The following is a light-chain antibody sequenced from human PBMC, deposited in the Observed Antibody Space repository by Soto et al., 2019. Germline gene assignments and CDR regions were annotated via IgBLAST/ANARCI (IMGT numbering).Light chain of an antibody. V-gene: IGKV1-5*03. CDR3: QPYNSYSEA. J-gene: IGKJ1*01. Sequence: DIQMTQSPSTLSGSVGDRVTITCRASQTISSWLAWYQQKPGKAPKLLIYKASTLKSGVPSRFSGSGPGTEFTLTISSLQPDDFDTYYCQPYNSYSEALGQGTKVDIK. CDR2: KAS. CDR1: QTISSW.